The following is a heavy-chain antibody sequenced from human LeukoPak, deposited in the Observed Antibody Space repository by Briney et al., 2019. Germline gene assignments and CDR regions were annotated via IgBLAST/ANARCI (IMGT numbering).Heavy chain of an antibody. CDR3: ARWGLDYYDSSGYNDY. CDR2: IYYSGST. J-gene: IGHJ4*02. Sequence: SETLSLTCAVSGGSISSGGYSWSWIRQPPGKGLEWIGYIYYSGSTYYNPSLKSRVTISVDTSKNQFSLKLSSVTAADTAVYYCARWGLDYYDSSGYNDYWGQGTLVTVSS. CDR1: GGSISSGGYS. D-gene: IGHD3-22*01. V-gene: IGHV4-30-4*07.